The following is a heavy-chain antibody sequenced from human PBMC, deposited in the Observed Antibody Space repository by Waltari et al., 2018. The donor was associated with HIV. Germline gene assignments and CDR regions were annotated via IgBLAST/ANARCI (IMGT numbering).Heavy chain of an antibody. V-gene: IGHV4-34*01. D-gene: IGHD3-16*01. J-gene: IGHJ4*02. CDR3: ARGFAYYGLHFDY. CDR1: GGSFSGSY. CDR2: IDHTGSA. Sequence: QVQLPQWGAGLVRPSGTLSLTCAVSGGSFSGSYWTWIRQSPGKELEWIGEIDHTGSANYNPSLKSRLTMSVDTSKNQFSLKLRAVTAADSAVYYCARGFAYYGLHFDYWGQGTLVTVSS.